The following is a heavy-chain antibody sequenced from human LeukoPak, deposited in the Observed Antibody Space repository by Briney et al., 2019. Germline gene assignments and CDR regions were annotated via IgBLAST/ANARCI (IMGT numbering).Heavy chain of an antibody. D-gene: IGHD1-26*01. CDR1: GGTFSSYA. Sequence: ASVKVSYKASGGTFSSYAISWVRQAPGQGLEWMGGIMPIFGTANYAQKFQGRVTITTDESTSTAYMELSSLRSEDTAVYYCARGWALVQAQTQDAFDIWGQGTMVTVSS. CDR3: ARGWALVQAQTQDAFDI. V-gene: IGHV1-69*05. J-gene: IGHJ3*02. CDR2: IMPIFGTA.